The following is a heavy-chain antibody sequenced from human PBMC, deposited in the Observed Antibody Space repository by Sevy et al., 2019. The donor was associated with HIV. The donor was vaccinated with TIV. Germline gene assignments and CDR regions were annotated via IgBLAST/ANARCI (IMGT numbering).Heavy chain of an antibody. CDR1: GYTFTGYY. J-gene: IGHJ5*02. CDR2: INPNSGGT. V-gene: IGHV1-2*02. CDR3: ARVIGSGWFDP. Sequence: ASVKVSCKASGYTFTGYYMHWVRQAPGQGLEWMGWINPNSGGTNYAQKFQGRVTMTRDTFIRTAYMELSRLRSDDTAVYYCARVIGSGWFDPWGQGTLVTVSS. D-gene: IGHD3-10*01.